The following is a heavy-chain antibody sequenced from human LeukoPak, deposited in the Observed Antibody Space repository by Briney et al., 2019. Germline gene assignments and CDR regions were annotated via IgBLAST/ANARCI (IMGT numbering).Heavy chain of an antibody. V-gene: IGHV3-30-3*01. J-gene: IGHJ4*02. CDR2: ISYDGSNK. CDR3: ARNENSGWGYFDY. D-gene: IGHD5-12*01. Sequence: GGSLRLSCAASGFTFSSYAMHWVRQAPGKGLEWVAVISYDGSNKYYADFVKGRFTISRDNSKDTLYLQMNSLRAEDTAVYYCARNENSGWGYFDYWGQGTPVTVSS. CDR1: GFTFSSYA.